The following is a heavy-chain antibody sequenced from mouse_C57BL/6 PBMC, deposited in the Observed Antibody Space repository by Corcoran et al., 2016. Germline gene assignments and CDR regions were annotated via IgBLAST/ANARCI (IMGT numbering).Heavy chain of an antibody. V-gene: IGHV1-80*01. CDR3: ARSDYGSSYGWFAY. CDR1: GYAFSSYW. D-gene: IGHD1-1*01. Sequence: QVQLQQSGAELVKPGASVKISCKASGYAFSSYWMNWVKQRPGKGLEWIGQIYPGDGDTNYNGKFKGKATLTADKSSSTAYMQLSSLTSEDSAVYFCARSDYGSSYGWFAYWGQGTLVTVSA. J-gene: IGHJ3*01. CDR2: IYPGDGDT.